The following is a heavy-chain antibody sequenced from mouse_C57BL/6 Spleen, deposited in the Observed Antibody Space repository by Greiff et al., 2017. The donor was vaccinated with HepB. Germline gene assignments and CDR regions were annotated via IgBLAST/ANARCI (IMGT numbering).Heavy chain of an antibody. CDR3: ARGYGTFDY. D-gene: IGHD1-1*01. CDR1: GYTFTSYG. V-gene: IGHV1-81*01. CDR2: IYPRSGNT. Sequence: VQLQQSGAELARPGASVKLSCKASGYTFTSYGISWVKQRTGQGLEWIGEIYPRSGNTYYNEKFKGKAKLTADKSSSTAYMEIRSMTSEDSAVYFWARGYGTFDYWGQGTTLPVSS. J-gene: IGHJ2*01.